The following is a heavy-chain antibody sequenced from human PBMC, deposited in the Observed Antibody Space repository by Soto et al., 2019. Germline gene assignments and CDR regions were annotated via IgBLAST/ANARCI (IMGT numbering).Heavy chain of an antibody. V-gene: IGHV4-30-2*01. CDR3: ARATTVTTTKEYYFDY. CDR2: IYHSGST. Sequence: SETLSLTCAVSGGSISSGGYSWSWIRQPPGKGLEWIGYIYHSGSTYYNPSLKSRVTISVDRSKNQFSLKLSSVTAADTAVYYCARATTVTTTKEYYFDYWGQGTLVTVSS. CDR1: GGSISSGGYS. D-gene: IGHD4-17*01. J-gene: IGHJ4*02.